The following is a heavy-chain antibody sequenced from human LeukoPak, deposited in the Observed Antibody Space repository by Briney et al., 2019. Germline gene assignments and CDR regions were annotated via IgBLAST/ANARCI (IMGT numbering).Heavy chain of an antibody. CDR3: ARDSMITFGGVTFDH. CDR2: LSSRSSSI. V-gene: IGHV3-48*01. CDR1: GFTFSSSS. Sequence: GGSLRLSCAASGFTFSSSSMNWVRQAPGKGLEWLSYLSSRSSSIYYADSVKGRFTISRDNAKNSLYLQLNSLRAEDTAVYYCARDSMITFGGVTFDHWGQGTLVTVSS. J-gene: IGHJ4*02. D-gene: IGHD3-16*01.